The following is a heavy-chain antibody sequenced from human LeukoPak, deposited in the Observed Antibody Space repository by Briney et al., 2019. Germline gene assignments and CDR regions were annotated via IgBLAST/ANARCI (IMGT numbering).Heavy chain of an antibody. J-gene: IGHJ4*02. V-gene: IGHV4-38-2*02. CDR3: SRVAPGYSNYWSFYFEW. CDR2: IYHTGRA. CDR1: GYSINSGHY. D-gene: IGHD4-11*01. Sequence: SETLSLTCSVSGYSINSGHYWAWIRQPPGKGLEWIAIIYHTGRAYYNPSLKSRVTISVDTSKNQFFLKLNSVIAADAAFYFCSRVAPGYSNYWSFYFEWWGQGTLVTVSS.